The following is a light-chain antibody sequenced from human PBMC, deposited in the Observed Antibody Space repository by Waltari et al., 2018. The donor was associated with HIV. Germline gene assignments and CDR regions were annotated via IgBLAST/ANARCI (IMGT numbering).Light chain of an antibody. V-gene: IGLV2-11*01. CDR2: DVG. CDR1: SSDVGGYDY. CDR3: CSYAGTYTYV. Sequence: QSALTQPRSVSGSPGPTVPISCTRTSSDVGGYDYVSWFQQHPDKAPKLIIYDVGQRPSGVPDRFSGSKSGNTAFLNISGLQAEDEADYYCCSYAGTYTYVFGSGTEVTAL. J-gene: IGLJ1*01.